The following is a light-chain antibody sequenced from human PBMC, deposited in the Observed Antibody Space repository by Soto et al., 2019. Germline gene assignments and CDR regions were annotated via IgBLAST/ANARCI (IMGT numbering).Light chain of an antibody. CDR3: LQDYSYPLT. V-gene: IGKV1-6*01. Sequence: AIQMTQSPSSLSASVGDRVTITCRASQGIRNDLGWYQQKPGKAPKLLIYAASSLQSGVPSRFSGSGSGTDFTLAIDNLQPEDFATYYCLQDYSYPLTFGQGTKVELK. CDR1: QGIRND. CDR2: AAS. J-gene: IGKJ1*01.